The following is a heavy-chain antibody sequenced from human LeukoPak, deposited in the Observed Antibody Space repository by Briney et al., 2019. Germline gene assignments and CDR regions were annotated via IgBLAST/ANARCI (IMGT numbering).Heavy chain of an antibody. V-gene: IGHV4-4*09. D-gene: IGHD2-21*02. J-gene: IGHJ4*02. Sequence: SETLSLTCTVSGGSISSYYWSWIRQSPGKGLEWIGYIYPTGGTNYNPSLKSRVTMSVDTSKNQFSLKLNSVTAANTAVYFCARFAYCGSGCWYYFDYWGQGALVTVSS. CDR1: GGSISSYY. CDR2: IYPTGGT. CDR3: ARFAYCGSGCWYYFDY.